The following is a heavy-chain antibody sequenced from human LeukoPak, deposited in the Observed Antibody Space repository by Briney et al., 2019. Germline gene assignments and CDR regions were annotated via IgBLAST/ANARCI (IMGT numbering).Heavy chain of an antibody. J-gene: IGHJ5*02. V-gene: IGHV4-4*07. CDR1: GGSISSYY. CDR3: ARGRVSFRIGWFDP. D-gene: IGHD1-26*01. Sequence: TLSLTCTVSGGSISSYYWSWIRQPAGKGLEWIGRIYTSGSTNYNPSLKSRVTMSVDTSKNQFSLKLSSVTAADTAVYYCARGRVSFRIGWFDPWGQGTLVTVSS. CDR2: IYTSGST.